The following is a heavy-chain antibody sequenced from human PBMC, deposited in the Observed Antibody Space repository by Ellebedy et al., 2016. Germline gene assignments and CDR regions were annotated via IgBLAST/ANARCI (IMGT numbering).Heavy chain of an antibody. J-gene: IGHJ4*02. CDR2: IYYSGST. Sequence: SETLSLTXAVYGGSFSGYYWSWIRQPPGKGLEWIGSIYYSGSTNYNPSLKSRVTISVDTSKNQFSLKLSSVTAADTAVYYCALLDGYCSSTSCYMVDYWGQGTLVTVSS. CDR3: ALLDGYCSSTSCYMVDY. D-gene: IGHD2-2*02. V-gene: IGHV4-34*01. CDR1: GGSFSGYY.